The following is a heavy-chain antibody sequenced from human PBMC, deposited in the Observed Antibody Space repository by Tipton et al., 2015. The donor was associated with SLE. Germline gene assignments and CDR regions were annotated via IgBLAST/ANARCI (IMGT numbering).Heavy chain of an antibody. J-gene: IGHJ4*02. CDR2: IYSGGST. V-gene: IGHV3-23*03. CDR3: AKHSGGGALDY. D-gene: IGHD3-16*01. Sequence: SLRLSCAASGFTFSSYAMSWVRQAPGKGLEWVSVIYSGGSTYYADSVKGRFTISRDNTKNTLYLQMNSLRAEDTAVYYCAKHSGGGALDYWGQGTLVTASS. CDR1: GFTFSSYA.